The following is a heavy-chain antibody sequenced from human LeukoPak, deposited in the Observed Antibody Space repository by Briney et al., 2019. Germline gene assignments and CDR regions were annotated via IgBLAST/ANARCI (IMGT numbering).Heavy chain of an antibody. CDR1: GYTFTSYG. CDR3: ARDPDIVVVPAAITPHFDY. CDR2: SSAYNGNT. D-gene: IGHD2-2*02. Sequence: ASVKVSCKASGYTFTSYGISWVRQAPGQGLEWMGWSSAYNGNTNYAQKLQGRVTMTTDTSTSTAYMELRSLRSDDTAVYYCARDPDIVVVPAAITPHFDYWGQGTLVTVSS. V-gene: IGHV1-18*01. J-gene: IGHJ4*02.